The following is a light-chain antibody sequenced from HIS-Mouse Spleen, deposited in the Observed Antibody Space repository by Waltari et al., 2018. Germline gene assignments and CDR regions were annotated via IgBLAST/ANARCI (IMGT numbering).Light chain of an antibody. CDR1: SSNIVRHY. V-gene: IGLV1-47*01. J-gene: IGLJ3*02. Sequence: QSVLTQPPSASGTPGQRVTISFSGSSSNIVRHYAHWYQHPPGTAPKLLIYRNNQRPSGVPDRFSGSKSGTSASLAISGLRSEDEADYYCAAWDDSLSGPVFGGGTKLTVL. CDR2: RNN. CDR3: AAWDDSLSGPV.